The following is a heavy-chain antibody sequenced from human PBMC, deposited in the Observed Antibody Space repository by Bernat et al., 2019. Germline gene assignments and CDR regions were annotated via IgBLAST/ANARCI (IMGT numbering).Heavy chain of an antibody. J-gene: IGHJ4*02. CDR3: ARGGYYGSGLDY. D-gene: IGHD3-10*01. V-gene: IGHV3-11*05. CDR1: GFTFSDYY. Sequence: VQLLESGGGLVQPGGSLRLSCAASGFTFSDYYMSWIRQAPGKGLEWVSYISSSSSYTNYADSVKGRFTISRDNAKNSLYLQMNSLRAEDTAVYYCARGGYYGSGLDYWGQGTLVTVSS. CDR2: ISSSSSYT.